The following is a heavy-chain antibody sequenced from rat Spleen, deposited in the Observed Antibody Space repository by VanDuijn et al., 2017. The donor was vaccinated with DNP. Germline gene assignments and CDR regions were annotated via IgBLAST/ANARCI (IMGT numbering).Heavy chain of an antibody. CDR1: GFNFNDYW. CDR2: INKDSSTI. Sequence: EVKLVESGGGLVQPGRSLKVSCAASGFNFNDYWMGWVRQAPGRGLEWIGEINKDSSTINYTPSLKDKFTISRDNAQNTLYLQMSKLGSEDTATYYCARYYGYYYAMDAWGQGTSVTVSS. D-gene: IGHD1-6*01. J-gene: IGHJ4*01. V-gene: IGHV4-2*01. CDR3: ARYYGYYYAMDA.